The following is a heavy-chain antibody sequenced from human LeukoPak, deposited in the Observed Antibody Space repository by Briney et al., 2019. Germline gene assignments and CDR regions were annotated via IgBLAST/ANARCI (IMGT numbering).Heavy chain of an antibody. D-gene: IGHD2-15*01. CDR1: GGSFSGYY. Sequence: PSETLSLTCAVYGGSFSGYYWGWIRQPPGKGLEWIGEINHSGSTNYNPSLKSRVTISVDTSKNQFSLKLSSVPAADTSVYYCARGPPALGDYWGQGTLVTVSS. V-gene: IGHV4-34*01. J-gene: IGHJ4*02. CDR3: ARGPPALGDY. CDR2: INHSGST.